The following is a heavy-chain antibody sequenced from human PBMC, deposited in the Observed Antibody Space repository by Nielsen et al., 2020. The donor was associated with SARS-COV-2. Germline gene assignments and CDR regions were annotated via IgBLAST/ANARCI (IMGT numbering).Heavy chain of an antibody. CDR1: RFTFSTYS. D-gene: IGHD1-26*01. Sequence: GESLKISCAASRFTFSTYSMNWVRQAPGKGLEWVSSISSSSSHIFYADSVNGRFTISRDNAKNSLFLLMNSLRAEDTAVYYCASGSYYWFDPWGQGTLVTVSS. V-gene: IGHV3-21*01. CDR2: ISSSSSHI. J-gene: IGHJ5*02. CDR3: ASGSYYWFDP.